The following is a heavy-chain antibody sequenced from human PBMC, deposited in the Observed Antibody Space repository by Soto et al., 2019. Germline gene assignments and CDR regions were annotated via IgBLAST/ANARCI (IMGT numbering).Heavy chain of an antibody. CDR3: ASIGGSGWYDSY. CDR2: IIPILGIA. V-gene: IGHV1-69*02. CDR1: GGTFSSYT. J-gene: IGHJ4*02. D-gene: IGHD6-19*01. Sequence: QVQLVQSGAEVKKPGSSVKVSCKASGGTFSSYTISWVRQAPGQGLEWMGRIIPILGIANYAQKFQGRVTITADKSTSTAYMELSSLRSEDTAVYYCASIGGSGWYDSYWGQGTMVTVSS.